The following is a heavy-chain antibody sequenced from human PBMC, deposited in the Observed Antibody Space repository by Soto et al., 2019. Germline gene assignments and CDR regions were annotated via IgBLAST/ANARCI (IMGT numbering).Heavy chain of an antibody. CDR2: INPSGGST. Sequence: ASVKVSCKASGYAFTSYYMHWVRQAPGQGLEWMGIINPSGGSTSYAQKFQGRVTMTRDTSTSTVYMELSSLRSEDTAVYYCARDLGYDFWRGYQYYYYGMDVWGQGTTVTVSS. V-gene: IGHV1-46*01. CDR3: ARDLGYDFWRGYQYYYYGMDV. D-gene: IGHD3-3*01. J-gene: IGHJ6*02. CDR1: GYAFTSYY.